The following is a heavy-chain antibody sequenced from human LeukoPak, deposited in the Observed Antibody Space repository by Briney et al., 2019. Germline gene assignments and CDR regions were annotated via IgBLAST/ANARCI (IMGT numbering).Heavy chain of an antibody. CDR2: IRYDGGNK. CDR3: AKDSRRYSNGWHFDY. Sequence: PGGSLRLSCAASVFTFSSYGMHWVRQAPDKGREWVAFIRYDGGNKYYADSMKGRFTISRDNSKNTLYLQINSLRAEDTAVYYCAKDSRRYSNGWHFDYWGQGILVTVSS. CDR1: VFTFSSYG. V-gene: IGHV3-30*02. J-gene: IGHJ4*02. D-gene: IGHD6-19*01.